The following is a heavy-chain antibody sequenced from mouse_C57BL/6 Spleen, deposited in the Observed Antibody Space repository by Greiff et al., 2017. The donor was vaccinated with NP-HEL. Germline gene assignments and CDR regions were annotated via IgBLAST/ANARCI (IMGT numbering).Heavy chain of an antibody. D-gene: IGHD1-1*01. V-gene: IGHV1-64*01. CDR3: ARSKVGAMDY. Sequence: VQLQESGAELVKPGASVKLSCKASGYTFTSYWMHWVKQRPGQGLEWIGMIHPNSGSTNYNEKFKSKATLTVDKSSSTAYMQLSSLTSEDSAVYYCARSKVGAMDYWGQGTSVTVSS. J-gene: IGHJ4*01. CDR2: IHPNSGST. CDR1: GYTFTSYW.